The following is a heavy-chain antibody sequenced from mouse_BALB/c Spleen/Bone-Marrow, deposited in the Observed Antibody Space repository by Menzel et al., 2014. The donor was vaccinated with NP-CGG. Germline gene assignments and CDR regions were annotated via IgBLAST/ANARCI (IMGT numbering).Heavy chain of an antibody. CDR3: ARNANWLFAY. V-gene: IGHV1-54*01. D-gene: IGHD4-1*01. J-gene: IGHJ3*01. CDR1: GYAFTNYL. CDR2: INPGSGDT. Sequence: VQLQQSGTELVWPGTSVKVSCKASGYAFTNYLIEWVKQRPGQGLEWIGVINPGSGDTSYNEKFRGKATLTADKSSSTAYMQLSSLTSDDSAVYFCARNANWLFAYWGQGTLVTVSA.